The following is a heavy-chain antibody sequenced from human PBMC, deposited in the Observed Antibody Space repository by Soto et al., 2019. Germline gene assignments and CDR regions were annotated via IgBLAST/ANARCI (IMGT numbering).Heavy chain of an antibody. V-gene: IGHV4-59*01. CDR1: GDSISSYY. Sequence: PSETLSLTCTVSGDSISSYYWSWIRQPPGKGLGWIGYIYYSGTTNFNPYLKSRVTISVDTSKNQFYLKLSSVTAADTAVYYCARGGSRYGYGHYYFDYWGQGTLVTVSS. CDR2: IYYSGTT. D-gene: IGHD5-18*01. J-gene: IGHJ4*02. CDR3: ARGGSRYGYGHYYFDY.